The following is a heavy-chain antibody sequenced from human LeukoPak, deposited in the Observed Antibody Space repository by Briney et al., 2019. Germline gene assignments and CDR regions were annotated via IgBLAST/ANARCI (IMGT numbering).Heavy chain of an antibody. J-gene: IGHJ5*02. CDR3: VRTTIEYISRYSFDP. V-gene: IGHV4-59*08. CDR1: DGSITSYY. D-gene: IGHD2/OR15-2a*01. CDR2: VYYSGST. Sequence: SETLSLTCTVSDGSITSYYWSWIRQPPGKGLEWIGYVYYSGSTNYNPSLKSRVTISLDTSKKQFSLKLSSVTAADTAVYYCVRTTIEYISRYSFDPWGQGALVTVSS.